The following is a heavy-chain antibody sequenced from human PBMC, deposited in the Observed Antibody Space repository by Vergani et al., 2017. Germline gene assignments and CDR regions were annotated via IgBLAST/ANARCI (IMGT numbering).Heavy chain of an antibody. CDR2: INSDGSST. J-gene: IGHJ4*02. Sequence: EVQLVESGGGLVQPGGSLRLSCAASGFTFSSYWMHWVRRAPGKGLVWVSRINSDGSSTSYADSVKGRFTISRDNAKNTLYLQMNSLRAEDTAVYYCARDRYYDILTGPEFDYWGQGTLVTVSS. D-gene: IGHD3-9*01. V-gene: IGHV3-74*01. CDR3: ARDRYYDILTGPEFDY. CDR1: GFTFSSYW.